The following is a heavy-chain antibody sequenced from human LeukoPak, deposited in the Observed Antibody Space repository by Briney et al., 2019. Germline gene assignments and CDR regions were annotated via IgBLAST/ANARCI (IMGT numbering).Heavy chain of an antibody. CDR3: ARVRYSDSSVLTRKRSYYFDY. D-gene: IGHD3-22*01. CDR1: GGSISSYY. CDR2: ISTGGST. J-gene: IGHJ4*02. V-gene: IGHV4-4*07. Sequence: PSETLSLTGTGSGGSISSYYWRWIRQPAGKGRESIGHISTGGSTNDNPSLKSLATMSVETPKNQFSLTLSSVTAADTAVYYCARVRYSDSSVLTRKRSYYFDYWGQGTLVTVSS.